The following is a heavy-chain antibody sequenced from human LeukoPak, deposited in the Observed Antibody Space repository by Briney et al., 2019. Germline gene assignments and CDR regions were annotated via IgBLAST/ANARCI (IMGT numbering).Heavy chain of an antibody. J-gene: IGHJ4*03. D-gene: IGHD2-15*01. CDR3: AKGRGYCSGGSCYFDY. CDR2: ISGSGGST. Sequence: PGGSLRLSCTASGFTFSNYAMSWVRQAPGKGLEWVSTISGSGGSTYYADSVKGRFTIPRDNSKNTLYLQINSLRVEDTAIYYCAKGRGYCSGGSCYFDYWGQGTLVTVSS. CDR1: GFTFSNYA. V-gene: IGHV3-23*01.